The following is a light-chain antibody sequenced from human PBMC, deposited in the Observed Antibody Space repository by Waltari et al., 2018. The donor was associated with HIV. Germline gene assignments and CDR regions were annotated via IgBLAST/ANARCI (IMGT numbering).Light chain of an antibody. CDR1: SSKIGSTT. Sequence: QSVLTQPPSASGTPGQRVTLSCSGSSSKIGSTTVNWYQQPPGTAPKLLIYSNNQRPSGVPDRFSGSKSGTSASLAISGLQSEDEADYYCAAWDDSLNGVVFGGGTKLTVL. J-gene: IGLJ2*01. CDR3: AAWDDSLNGVV. CDR2: SNN. V-gene: IGLV1-44*01.